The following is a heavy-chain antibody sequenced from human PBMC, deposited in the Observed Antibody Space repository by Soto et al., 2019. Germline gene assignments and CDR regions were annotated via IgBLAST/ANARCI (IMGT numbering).Heavy chain of an antibody. Sequence: VASVKVSCKASGGTFSSYAISWVRQAPGQGLEWMGGIIPIFGTANYAQKFQGRVTITADESTSTAYMELSGLRSEDTAVYYCARDLTTVTESEFDYWGQGTLVTVSS. J-gene: IGHJ4*02. CDR3: ARDLTTVTESEFDY. V-gene: IGHV1-69*13. D-gene: IGHD4-4*01. CDR2: IIPIFGTA. CDR1: GGTFSSYA.